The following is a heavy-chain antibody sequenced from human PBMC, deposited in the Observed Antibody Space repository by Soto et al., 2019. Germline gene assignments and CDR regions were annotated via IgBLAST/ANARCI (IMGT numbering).Heavy chain of an antibody. CDR3: ANKLRYLDAMDV. CDR2: IYWNDDK. V-gene: IGHV2-5*01. J-gene: IGHJ6*02. Sequence: SGPTLVNPTQTLTLTCSFSGFSLTTGGVAVGWIRQPPGKALEWLALIYWNDDKRYSPSLKNRLTVTKDTSKNQVVLTLTNMDPVDTATYYCANKLRYLDAMDVWGQGTTVTVYS. CDR1: GFSLTTGGVA. D-gene: IGHD3-9*01.